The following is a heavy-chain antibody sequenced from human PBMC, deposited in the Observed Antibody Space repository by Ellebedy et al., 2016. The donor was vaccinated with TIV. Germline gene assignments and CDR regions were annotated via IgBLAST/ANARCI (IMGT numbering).Heavy chain of an antibody. J-gene: IGHJ5*02. CDR2: INHSGST. Sequence: SETLSLXXAVYGGSFSGYYWSWIRQPPGKGLEWIGEINHSGSTNYNPSLKSRVTISVDTSKNQFSLKLSSVTAADTAVYYCARVPRSFSNDGSVPWGQGILVIVSS. CDR3: ARVPRSFSNDGSVP. D-gene: IGHD3-22*01. V-gene: IGHV4-34*01. CDR1: GGSFSGYY.